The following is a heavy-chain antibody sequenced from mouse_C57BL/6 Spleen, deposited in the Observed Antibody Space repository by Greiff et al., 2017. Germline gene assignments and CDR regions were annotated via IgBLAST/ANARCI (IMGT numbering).Heavy chain of an antibody. V-gene: IGHV1-62-2*01. J-gene: IGHJ2*01. CDR3: ARHDLAYYYGSSYFYFDY. CDR2: FYPGSGSI. CDR1: GYTFTEYT. D-gene: IGHD1-1*01. Sequence: VQLQESGAELVKPGASVKLSCKASGYTFTEYTIHWVKQRSGQGLEWIGWFYPGSGSIKYNEKFKDKATLTADKSSSTVYMELSRLTSEDSAVXFCARHDLAYYYGSSYFYFDYWGQGTTLTVSS.